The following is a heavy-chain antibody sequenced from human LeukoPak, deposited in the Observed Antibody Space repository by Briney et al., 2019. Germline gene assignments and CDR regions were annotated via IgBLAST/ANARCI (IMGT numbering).Heavy chain of an antibody. CDR2: ISGSGGST. Sequence: TGGSLRLSCAASGFTFSSYAMSWVRQAPGKGLEWVSAISGSGGSTYSADSVKGRFTISRDNSKNTLYLQMNSLGAEDTAVYYCAKGRDYYYYMDVWGKGTTVTVSS. CDR3: AKGRDYYYYMDV. CDR1: GFTFSSYA. V-gene: IGHV3-23*01. J-gene: IGHJ6*03.